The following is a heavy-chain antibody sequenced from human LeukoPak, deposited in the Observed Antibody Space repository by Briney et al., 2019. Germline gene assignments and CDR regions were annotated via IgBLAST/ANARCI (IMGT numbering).Heavy chain of an antibody. J-gene: IGHJ3*02. CDR3: ARVVVIAADAFDI. CDR2: ISAYNGNT. Sequence: RASVKVSCKASGYTFTSYGLSWARQAPGQGLEWMGWISAYNGNTNYAQKLQGRVTMTTDTSTRTAYMELRSLRSDDTAVYYCARVVVIAADAFDIWGQGTMVTVSS. CDR1: GYTFTSYG. D-gene: IGHD2-15*01. V-gene: IGHV1-18*01.